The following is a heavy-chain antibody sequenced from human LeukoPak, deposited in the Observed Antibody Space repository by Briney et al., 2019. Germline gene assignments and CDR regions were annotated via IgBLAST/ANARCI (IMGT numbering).Heavy chain of an antibody. D-gene: IGHD2-2*01. J-gene: IGHJ5*02. CDR3: ARTKKIVVVPAASDWFDP. CDR2: ISAYNGNT. V-gene: IGHV1-18*01. CDR1: GYTFTSYG. Sequence: ASVKISCKASGYTFTSYGISWVRQAPGQGLEWMGWISAYNGNTNYAQKLQGRVTMTTDTSTSTAYMELRSLRSDDTAVYYCARTKKIVVVPAASDWFDPWGQGTLVTVSS.